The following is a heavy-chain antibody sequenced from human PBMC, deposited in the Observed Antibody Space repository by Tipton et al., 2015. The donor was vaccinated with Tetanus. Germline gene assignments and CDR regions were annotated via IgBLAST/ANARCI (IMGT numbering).Heavy chain of an antibody. D-gene: IGHD6-25*01. CDR1: GYNFSNSG. V-gene: IGHV1-18*01. Sequence: QSGAEVKKPGASGRASCKASGYNFSNSGLSWVRQAPGQGLEGMGWISAYNGKTKYAQRLQGRVTMTTDRSASTAYMDLRRLRSDDTAVYYCARVQEQRIYYYGMDVWGQGTTVTVSS. J-gene: IGHJ6*02. CDR3: ARVQEQRIYYYGMDV. CDR2: ISAYNGKT.